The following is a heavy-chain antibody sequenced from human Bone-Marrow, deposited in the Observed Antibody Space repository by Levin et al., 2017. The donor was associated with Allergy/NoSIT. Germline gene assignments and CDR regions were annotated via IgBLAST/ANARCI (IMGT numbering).Heavy chain of an antibody. J-gene: IGHJ4*02. V-gene: IGHV2-5*02. CDR1: GFSLSASPMG. D-gene: IGHD5-24*01. CDR3: AHTRGDGYFTF. Sequence: SGPTLVNPTQTLTLTCSVSGFSLSASPMGVGWVRQPPGKALEWLALIYWDDEDRYRPSLQSRLTITKDTAKGRVVLTMTNMDPVDTATYFCAHTRGDGYFTFWGQGTLVTVSS. CDR2: IYWDDED.